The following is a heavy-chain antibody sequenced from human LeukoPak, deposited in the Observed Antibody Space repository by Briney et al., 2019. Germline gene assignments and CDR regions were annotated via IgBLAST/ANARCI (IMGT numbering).Heavy chain of an antibody. D-gene: IGHD3-22*01. J-gene: IGHJ4*02. V-gene: IGHV1-18*01. CDR2: ISAYNGNT. CDR3: ARESTYYYDSSGYQPFEY. Sequence: ASVKVSCKASGYTFTSYGINWVRQAPGQGLEWMGWISAYNGNTSYAQKFQGRVTMTRDMSTSTVYMELSSLRSEDTAVYYCARESTYYYDSSGYQPFEYWGQGTLVTVSS. CDR1: GYTFTSYG.